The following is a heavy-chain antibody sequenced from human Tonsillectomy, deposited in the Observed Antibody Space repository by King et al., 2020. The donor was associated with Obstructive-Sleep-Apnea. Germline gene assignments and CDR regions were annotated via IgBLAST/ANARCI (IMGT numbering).Heavy chain of an antibody. CDR2: IYPGDSDT. V-gene: IGHV5-51*01. CDR1: GYSFTSYW. J-gene: IGHJ3*02. CDR3: ARDESIAVAGTGWAFDI. Sequence: VQLVQSGAEVKKPGESLKISCKGSGYSFTSYWIGWVRQMPGKGLEWMGIIYPGDSDTRYSASFQGQVTISADKSISTPYLQWRSLKASDTAMYYCARDESIAVAGTGWAFDIWGQGTMVTVSS. D-gene: IGHD6-19*01.